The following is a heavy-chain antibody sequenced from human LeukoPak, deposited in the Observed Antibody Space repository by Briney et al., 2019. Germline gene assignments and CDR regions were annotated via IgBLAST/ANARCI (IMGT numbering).Heavy chain of an antibody. CDR1: GYTFTGYY. CDR2: INPNSGGT. V-gene: IGHV1-2*06. CDR3: AVLTVTIDY. J-gene: IGHJ4*02. Sequence: ASVKVSCKASGYTFTGYYMHWVRQAPGQGLEWMGRINPNSGGTNYAQKFQGRVTMARDTSISTAYMELSRLRPDDTAVYYCAVLTVTIDYWGQGTLVTVSS. D-gene: IGHD4-17*01.